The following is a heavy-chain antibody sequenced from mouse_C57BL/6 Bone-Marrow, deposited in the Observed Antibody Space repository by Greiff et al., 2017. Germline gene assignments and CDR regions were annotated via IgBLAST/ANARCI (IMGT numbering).Heavy chain of an antibody. CDR2: IAPENGDT. CDR1: GFNIKDDY. J-gene: IGHJ1*03. Sequence: VQLQQSGAELVRPGASVKLSCTASGFNIKDDYMHWVQQRPEQGLEWIGWIAPENGDTEYASKFQGKDTITADTSSNTAYLQLSSLTSEDTAVYDFTTNSNWEGGYFDVWGTGTTVTVSA. D-gene: IGHD2-5*01. V-gene: IGHV14-4*01. CDR3: TTNSNWEGGYFDV.